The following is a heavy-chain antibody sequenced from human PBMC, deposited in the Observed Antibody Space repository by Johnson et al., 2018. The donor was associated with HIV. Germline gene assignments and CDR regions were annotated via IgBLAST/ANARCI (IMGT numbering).Heavy chain of an antibody. J-gene: IGHJ3*01. Sequence: VQLVESGGGVVQPGRSLRLSCAASGFSFSPYALHWVRQTPGKGLEWVAVISHDGSKKYYADSVEGRFTISRDNFKNTLYLQMNSLRVEDTALYYCARATYYYDTSGYLTRPRAFDVWGQGTMVTVSS. CDR3: ARATYYYDTSGYLTRPRAFDV. CDR2: ISHDGSKK. V-gene: IGHV3-30*04. D-gene: IGHD3-22*01. CDR1: GFSFSPYA.